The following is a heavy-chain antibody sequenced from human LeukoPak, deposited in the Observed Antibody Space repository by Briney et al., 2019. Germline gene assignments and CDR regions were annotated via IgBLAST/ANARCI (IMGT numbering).Heavy chain of an antibody. J-gene: IGHJ4*02. CDR3: ARGLPFSARFDY. D-gene: IGHD3-3*02. CDR2: IIPIFGTA. Sequence: GASVKVSCKASGGTFSSYAISWVRQAPGQGLERMGGIIPIFGTANYAQKFQGRVTITADESTSTAYMELSSLRSEDTAVYYCARGLPFSARFDYWGQGTLVTVSS. V-gene: IGHV1-69*13. CDR1: GGTFSSYA.